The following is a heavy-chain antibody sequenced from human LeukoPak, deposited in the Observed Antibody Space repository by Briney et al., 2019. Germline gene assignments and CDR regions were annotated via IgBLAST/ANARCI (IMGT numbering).Heavy chain of an antibody. J-gene: IGHJ4*02. CDR3: AKDRLAYCGGDCYSGFDY. CDR2: ISGSGGST. CDR1: GFTFSSYG. V-gene: IGHV3-23*01. D-gene: IGHD2-21*02. Sequence: GGTLRLSCAASGFTFSSYGMSWVRQAPGKGLEWVSAISGSGGSTYYADSVKGRFTISRDNSKNTLYLQMNSLRAEDTAVYYCAKDRLAYCGGDCYSGFDYWGQGTLVTVSS.